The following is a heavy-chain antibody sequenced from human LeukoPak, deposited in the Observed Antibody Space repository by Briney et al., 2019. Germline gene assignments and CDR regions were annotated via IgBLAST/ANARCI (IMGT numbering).Heavy chain of an antibody. CDR1: GYTFTSYG. J-gene: IGHJ4*02. Sequence: ASVTVSCKASGYTFTSYGISWVRQAPGQGLEWMGWISAYNGNTNYAQKLQGRVTMTTDTSTSTAYMELRSLRSDDTAVYYCARDRSGWNLLWFGESKDYWGQGTLVTVSS. V-gene: IGHV1-18*01. CDR3: ARDRSGWNLLWFGESKDY. D-gene: IGHD3-10*01. CDR2: ISAYNGNT.